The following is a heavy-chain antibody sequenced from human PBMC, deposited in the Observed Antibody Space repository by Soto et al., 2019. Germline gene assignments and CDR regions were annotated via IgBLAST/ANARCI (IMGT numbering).Heavy chain of an antibody. Sequence: GGSLRLSCAASGFTFSSYAMSWVRQALGKGLEWVSAISGSGGSTYYADSVKGRFTISRDNSKNTLYLQMNSLRAEDTAVYYCAKDSRYAGGGGDFDYWGQGTLVTVSS. CDR1: GFTFSSYA. D-gene: IGHD2-2*01. CDR3: AKDSRYAGGGGDFDY. J-gene: IGHJ4*02. V-gene: IGHV3-23*01. CDR2: ISGSGGST.